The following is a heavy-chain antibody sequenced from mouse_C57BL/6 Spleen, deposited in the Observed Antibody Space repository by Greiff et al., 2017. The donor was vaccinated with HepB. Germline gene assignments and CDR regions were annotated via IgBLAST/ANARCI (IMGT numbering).Heavy chain of an antibody. CDR2: IYPGSGNT. V-gene: IGHV1-66*01. Sequence: QVQLQQSGPELVKPGASVKISCKASGYSFTSYYIHWVKQRPGQGLEWIGWIYPGSGNTKYNEKFKGKATLTADTSSSTAYMQLSSLTSEDSAVYYCAREGFIVTTREDFDYWGQGTTLTVSS. CDR3: AREGFIVTTREDFDY. J-gene: IGHJ2*01. D-gene: IGHD2-12*01. CDR1: GYSFTSYY.